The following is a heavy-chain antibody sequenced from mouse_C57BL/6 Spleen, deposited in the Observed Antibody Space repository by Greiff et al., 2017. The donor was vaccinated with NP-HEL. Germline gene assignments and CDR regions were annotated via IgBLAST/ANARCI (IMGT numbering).Heavy chain of an antibody. J-gene: IGHJ2*01. Sequence: VQLQQPGAELVKPGASVKMSCKASGYTFTSYWITWVKQRPGQGLEWIGDIYPGSGSTNYNEKFKSKATLTVDTSSSTAYMQLSSLTSEDSAVYYCARNEFDYYGSRDFDYWGQGTTLTVSS. D-gene: IGHD1-1*01. V-gene: IGHV1-55*01. CDR1: GYTFTSYW. CDR2: IYPGSGST. CDR3: ARNEFDYYGSRDFDY.